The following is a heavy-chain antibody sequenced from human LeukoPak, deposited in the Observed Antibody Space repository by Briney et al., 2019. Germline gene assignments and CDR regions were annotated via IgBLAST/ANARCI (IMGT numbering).Heavy chain of an antibody. D-gene: IGHD3-16*01. CDR3: ARLRDHSRAGGMLYYFDY. V-gene: IGHV4-4*02. CDR2: IYHSGST. CDR1: GGSISSSNW. Sequence: SGTLSLTCAVSGGSISSSNWWSWVRQPPGKGLEWIGEIYHSGSTNYNPSLKSRVTISVDKSKNQFSLELSSVTAADTAVYYCARLRDHSRAGGMLYYFDYWAREPWSPSPQ. J-gene: IGHJ4*02.